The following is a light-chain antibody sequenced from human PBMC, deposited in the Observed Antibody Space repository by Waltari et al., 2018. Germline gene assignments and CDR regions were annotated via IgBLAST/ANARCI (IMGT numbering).Light chain of an antibody. J-gene: IGLJ2*01. Sequence: SYELTQPPSVSVSPGQTASITCSGDKLGDKYACWYQQKPGQSPVLGIYQDSKRPPGIPERFSGSNSGNTATLTISGAQAMDEADYYCQAWDSSTVVFGGGTKLTVL. CDR3: QAWDSSTVV. CDR2: QDS. CDR1: KLGDKY. V-gene: IGLV3-1*01.